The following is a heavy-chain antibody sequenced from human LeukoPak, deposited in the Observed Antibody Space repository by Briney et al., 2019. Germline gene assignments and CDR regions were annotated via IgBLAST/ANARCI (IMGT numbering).Heavy chain of an antibody. J-gene: IGHJ1*01. Sequence: GGSLRLSCAASGFTFSSYAISWVRQAPGKGLEWVSGISNSGGSTYYVDSVKGRFTISRDNSKNTLYLQMNSLRAEDTAVYYCAKDSVAGTGYFQHWGQGTLVTVSS. CDR2: ISNSGGST. CDR1: GFTFSSYA. D-gene: IGHD6-19*01. CDR3: AKDSVAGTGYFQH. V-gene: IGHV3-23*01.